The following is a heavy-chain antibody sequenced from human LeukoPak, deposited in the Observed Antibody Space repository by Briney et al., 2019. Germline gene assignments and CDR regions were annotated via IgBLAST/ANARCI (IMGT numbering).Heavy chain of an antibody. CDR2: ISGSGGST. Sequence: GGSLRLSCAASGFTFSSYAMSWVRQAPGKGLEWVSAISGSGGSTYYADSVKGRFTISRDNSKNTLYLQMNSLRAEDTAVYYCAKGPSGSSSGYLVSDAFDIWGQGTMVTVSS. CDR3: AKGPSGSSSGYLVSDAFDI. V-gene: IGHV3-23*01. CDR1: GFTFSSYA. D-gene: IGHD3-22*01. J-gene: IGHJ3*02.